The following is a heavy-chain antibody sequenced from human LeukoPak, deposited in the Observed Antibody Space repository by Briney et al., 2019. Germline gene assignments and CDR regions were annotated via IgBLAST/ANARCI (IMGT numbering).Heavy chain of an antibody. D-gene: IGHD5-18*01. J-gene: IGHJ4*02. CDR1: GGSFSGYY. CDR2: INHSGST. CDR3: GRGHASGYSYGTHYFDY. V-gene: IGHV4-34*01. Sequence: SETLSLTCAVYGGSFSGYYWSWIRQPPGKGLEWIGEINHSGSTNYNPSLKSRVTISVDTSKNQFSLKLSSVTAADTAVYYCGRGHASGYSYGTHYFDYWGQGTLVTVSS.